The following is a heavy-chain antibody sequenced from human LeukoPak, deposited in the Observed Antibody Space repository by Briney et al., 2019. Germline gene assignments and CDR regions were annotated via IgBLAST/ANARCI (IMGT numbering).Heavy chain of an antibody. V-gene: IGHV1-8*01. CDR2: MNPNSGST. D-gene: IGHD6-6*01. CDR1: GYTFTSYD. CDR3: ARRVAARRRWFDP. Sequence: ASVKVSCKASGYTFTSYDINWVRQAPGQGLEWMGWMNPNSGSTGYAQKFQGRVTMTRNTSINTAYMELSSLRSEDTAVYYCARRVAARRRWFDPWGQGTLVTVSS. J-gene: IGHJ5*02.